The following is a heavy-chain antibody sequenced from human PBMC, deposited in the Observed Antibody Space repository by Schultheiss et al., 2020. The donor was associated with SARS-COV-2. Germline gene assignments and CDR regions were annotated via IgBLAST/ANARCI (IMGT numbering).Heavy chain of an antibody. V-gene: IGHV4-34*01. D-gene: IGHD4-23*01. Sequence: SETLSLTCAVYGGSFSGYYWGWIRQPPGKGLEWIGYIYYSGSTNYNPSLKSRVTISVDTSKDQFSLKLSSVTAADTAFYYCARDNFGGNRAIDYWGQGTLVTVSS. CDR1: GGSFSGYY. J-gene: IGHJ4*02. CDR2: IYYSGST. CDR3: ARDNFGGNRAIDY.